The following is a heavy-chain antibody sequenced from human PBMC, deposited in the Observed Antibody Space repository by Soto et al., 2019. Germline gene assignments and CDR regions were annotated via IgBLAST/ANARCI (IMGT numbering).Heavy chain of an antibody. CDR1: GFTVSSNY. CDR3: ASGGDFWSANHFDY. J-gene: IGHJ4*02. V-gene: IGHV3-66*01. D-gene: IGHD3-3*01. CDR2: IYSGGST. Sequence: GGSLRLSCAASGFTVSSNYMSWVRQAPGKGLEWVSVIYSGGSTYYADSVKGRFTISRDNSKNTLYLQMNSLRAEDTAVYYCASGGDFWSANHFDYWGQGTLVTVSS.